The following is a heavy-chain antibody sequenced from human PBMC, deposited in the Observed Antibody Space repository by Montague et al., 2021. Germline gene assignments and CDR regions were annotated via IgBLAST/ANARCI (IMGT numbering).Heavy chain of an antibody. CDR3: AKDSLGYSGNDQPFDH. V-gene: IGHV3-30*18. CDR2: IYYDGNTK. J-gene: IGHJ4*02. CDR1: GFTFKNYG. D-gene: IGHD5-12*01. Sequence: SLRLSCAASGFTFKNYGMHWVRQAPGKGLEWVAVIYYDGNTKYYADSVKGRFTVSRDYSKNTVYLQMDSLRTEDTAFYYCAKDSLGYSGNDQPFDHWGQGTLVTVSS.